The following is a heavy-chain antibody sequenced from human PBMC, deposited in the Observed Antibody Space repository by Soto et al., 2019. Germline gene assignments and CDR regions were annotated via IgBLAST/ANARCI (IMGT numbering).Heavy chain of an antibody. J-gene: IGHJ6*02. D-gene: IGHD1-26*01. CDR3: ARVEGATDYYGIDV. CDR2: IIPYNGTA. CDR1: GYTFTSYG. Sequence: GASVKVSCKASGYTFTSYGISWVRQAPGQGLEWMGGIIPYNGTANYAQKFQGRVTITADESTSTAYMELSSLRSEDTAVYYCARVEGATDYYGIDVWGQGTTVTVSS. V-gene: IGHV1-69*13.